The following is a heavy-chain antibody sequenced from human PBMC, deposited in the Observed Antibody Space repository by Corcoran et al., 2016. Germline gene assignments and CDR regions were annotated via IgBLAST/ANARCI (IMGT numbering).Heavy chain of an antibody. J-gene: IGHJ5*02. D-gene: IGHD2-15*01. Sequence: QVQLQQWGAGLLKPSETLSLTCAVYGGSFSGYYWSWIRQPPGKGLEWIGEINHSGSTNYNPSLKSRVTISVDTSKNQFSLKLSSVTAADTAVYYCARGAGYCSGGSCYNWFDPWGQGTLVTVSS. CDR3: ARGAGYCSGGSCYNWFDP. CDR1: GGSFSGYY. V-gene: IGHV4-34*01. CDR2: INHSGST.